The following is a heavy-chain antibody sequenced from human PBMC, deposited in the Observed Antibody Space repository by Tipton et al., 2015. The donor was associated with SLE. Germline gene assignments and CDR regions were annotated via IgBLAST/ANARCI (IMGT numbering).Heavy chain of an antibody. CDR2: IYSSGYT. CDR3: ATPGYFGSGSSVAY. CDR1: GGSITSSSYY. D-gene: IGHD3-10*01. J-gene: IGHJ4*02. V-gene: IGHV4-39*07. Sequence: GLVKPSETLSLTCTVSGGSITSSSYYWVWIRQPPGKGLEWIGSIYSSGYTYYNPSLKSRISISVDTSKSQFSLKLNSVTAADTAVYYCATPGYFGSGSSVAYWGQGTPVAVSS.